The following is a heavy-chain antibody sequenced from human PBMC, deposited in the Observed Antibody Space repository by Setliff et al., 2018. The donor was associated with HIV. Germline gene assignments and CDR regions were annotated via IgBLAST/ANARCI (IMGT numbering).Heavy chain of an antibody. CDR3: ARHIAGYSAYDLGWFDP. CDR2: IFNSGST. CDR1: GGSINNYY. V-gene: IGHV4-59*08. J-gene: IGHJ5*02. Sequence: PSETLSLTCAVSGGSINNYYWTWIRQPPGKGLEWIGYIFNSGSTTYSPSLKSRVTISVDMSKKQFSLKLRSVTAADTAVYYCARHIAGYSAYDLGWFDPWGQGTLVTVSS. D-gene: IGHD5-12*01.